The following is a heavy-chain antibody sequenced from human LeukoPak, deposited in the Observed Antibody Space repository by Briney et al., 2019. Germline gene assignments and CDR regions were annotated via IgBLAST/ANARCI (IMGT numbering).Heavy chain of an antibody. CDR3: ARAGGYYDSSGYPDR. CDR1: GGTFSSYT. D-gene: IGHD3-22*01. J-gene: IGHJ4*02. V-gene: IGHV1-69*16. CDR2: IIPILGIA. Sequence: GASVKVSCKASGGTFSSYTISWVRQAPGQGLEWMGRIIPILGIANYAQKFQGRVTITTDESTSTAYMELSSLRSEDTAVYYCARAGGYYDSSGYPDRWGQGTLVTVSS.